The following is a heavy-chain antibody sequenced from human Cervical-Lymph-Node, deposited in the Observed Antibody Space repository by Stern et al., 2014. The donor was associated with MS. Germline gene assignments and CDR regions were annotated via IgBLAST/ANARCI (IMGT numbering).Heavy chain of an antibody. D-gene: IGHD5-24*01. J-gene: IGHJ4*02. Sequence: LQLQESGPGLVKPSQTLSLTCAVTGGSISSAEYYWSWIRPSPGKGLEWIGYIHYSGTTYYNPSLKSRVTISVDTSKNQFSLNLRSVTAADTAVYYCSRDADGYSLVFGYWGRGTLVTVSS. CDR1: GGSISSAEYY. CDR3: SRDADGYSLVFGY. CDR2: IHYSGTT. V-gene: IGHV4-30-4*01.